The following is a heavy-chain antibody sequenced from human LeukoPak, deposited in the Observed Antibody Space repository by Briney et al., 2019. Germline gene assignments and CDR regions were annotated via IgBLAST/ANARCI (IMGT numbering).Heavy chain of an antibody. CDR1: GGSISSYY. CDR2: IYDSGST. V-gene: IGHV4-59*01. CDR3: ARDHYDSSGYYSFDY. J-gene: IGHJ4*02. Sequence: SETLSLTCTVSGGSISSYYWSWIRQSPGKGLEWIGYIYDSGSTNYNPSLKSRVTVSVDTSKNQFSLKLTSVTAMDTAVYYCARDHYDSSGYYSFDYWGQGTLVTVSS. D-gene: IGHD3-22*01.